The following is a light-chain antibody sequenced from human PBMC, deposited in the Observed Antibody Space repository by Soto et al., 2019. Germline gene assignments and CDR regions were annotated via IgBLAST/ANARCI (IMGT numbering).Light chain of an antibody. CDR2: LEGSGSY. CDR1: SGHSSYI. CDR3: ETLDSNPHVV. V-gene: IGLV4-60*03. J-gene: IGLJ2*01. Sequence: QSVVTQSSSASASLGSSVKLTCNLSSGHSSYIIAWHQQQPGKAPRYLMKLEGSGSYNKGSGVPDRFSGSSSGADRYLTISNLQSEDEADYYCETLDSNPHVVFGGGTKLTVL.